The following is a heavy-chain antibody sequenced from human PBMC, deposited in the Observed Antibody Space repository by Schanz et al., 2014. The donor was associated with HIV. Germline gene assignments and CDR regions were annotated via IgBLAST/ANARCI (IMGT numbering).Heavy chain of an antibody. V-gene: IGHV3-23*01. CDR2: ISAGGVYT. D-gene: IGHD4-17*01. CDR3: VRDESTLTTGDFQD. CDR1: GFTFSRDA. Sequence: EVQLLESGGGLVQPGGSLRLSCAASGFTFSRDAMSWIRQAPGKGLEWVSSISAGGVYTYYGDSMKGRFTISRDNANSSLFLQMDSLRPEDTATYYCVRDESTLTTGDFQDWGQGTLVTVSS. J-gene: IGHJ1*01.